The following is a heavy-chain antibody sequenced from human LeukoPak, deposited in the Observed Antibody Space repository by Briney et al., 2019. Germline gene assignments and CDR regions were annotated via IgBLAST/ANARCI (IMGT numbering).Heavy chain of an antibody. CDR2: ISSSSSTI. J-gene: IGHJ4*02. CDR1: GFTFSSYS. D-gene: IGHD1-26*01. Sequence: GGSLRLSCAASGFTFSSYSMNWVRQAPGKGLEWVSYISSSSSTIYYADSVKGRFTISRDNAKNSLYLQMNSLRDEDTAVYYCARDAARFPNREPWPLFDYWGQGTLVTVSS. V-gene: IGHV3-48*02. CDR3: ARDAARFPNREPWPLFDY.